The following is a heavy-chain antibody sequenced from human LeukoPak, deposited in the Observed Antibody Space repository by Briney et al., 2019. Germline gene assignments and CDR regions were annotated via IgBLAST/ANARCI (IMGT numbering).Heavy chain of an antibody. CDR2: ITSSGEST. D-gene: IGHD3-22*01. Sequence: GGSLRLSCAASGFTFSSYAMSWVRQAPGKGLEWVSSITSSGESTWYAGSVKDQFTISRDNSKNTLYLQMNSLRAEDTAVYYCAKDRPNYYHISGHYYRQSGDSWGQGTLVTVSS. J-gene: IGHJ5*01. V-gene: IGHV3-23*01. CDR3: AKDRPNYYHISGHYYRQSGDS. CDR1: GFTFSSYA.